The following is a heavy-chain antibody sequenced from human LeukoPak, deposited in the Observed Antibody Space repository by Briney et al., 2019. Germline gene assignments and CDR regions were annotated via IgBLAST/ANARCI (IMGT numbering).Heavy chain of an antibody. CDR1: GFTVSTNY. J-gene: IGHJ4*02. CDR2: IYSGGST. CDR3: GSGRSGYEDY. Sequence: PGGSLRLSCAASGFTVSTNYMSWVRQAPGKGLEWVSVIYSGGSTFYADSVRGRFTISRDSSKNTLYLQMNSLRAEDTAVYYCGSGRSGYEDYWGQGTLVTVSS. V-gene: IGHV3-53*01. D-gene: IGHD5-12*01.